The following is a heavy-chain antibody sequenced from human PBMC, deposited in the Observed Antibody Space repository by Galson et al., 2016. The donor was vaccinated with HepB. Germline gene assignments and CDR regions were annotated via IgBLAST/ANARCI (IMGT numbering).Heavy chain of an antibody. CDR2: IQPRGGAM. CDR3: AKDQGGDGYPLFNY. V-gene: IGHV3-23*01. D-gene: IGHD5-24*01. CDR1: GFNFSNYV. J-gene: IGHJ4*02. Sequence: SLRLSCAASGFNFSNYVMSWVRQAPGKGLEWVSTIQPRGGAMFYAGSVKGRFTISRDDSKNTLFLEMNSLRAEDTAIYFCAKDQGGDGYPLFNYWGQGTLVTVSS.